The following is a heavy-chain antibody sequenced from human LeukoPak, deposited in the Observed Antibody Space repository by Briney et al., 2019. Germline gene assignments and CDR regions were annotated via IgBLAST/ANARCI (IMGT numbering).Heavy chain of an antibody. Sequence: SETLSLTCTVSGGSISSSSYYWGWIRQPPGKGLEWIGSIYYSGSTYYNPPLKSRVTISVDTSKNQFSLKLSSVTAADTAVYYCARQGYGSSSITFDYWGQGTLVTVSS. D-gene: IGHD6-6*01. J-gene: IGHJ4*02. V-gene: IGHV4-39*01. CDR2: IYYSGST. CDR1: GGSISSSSYY. CDR3: ARQGYGSSSITFDY.